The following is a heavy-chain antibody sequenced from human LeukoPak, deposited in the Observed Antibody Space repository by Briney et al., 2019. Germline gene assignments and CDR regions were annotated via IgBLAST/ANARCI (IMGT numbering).Heavy chain of an antibody. D-gene: IGHD6-13*01. CDR2: FDPEDGET. Sequence: GASVKVSCKVSGYTLTELSMHWVRQAPGKGLEWMGGFDPEDGETIYAQKLQGRVTMTTDTSTSTAYMELRSLRSDDTAVYYCARSDGTLYSSSWFDYWGQGTLVTVSS. CDR3: ARSDGTLYSSSWFDY. J-gene: IGHJ4*02. V-gene: IGHV1-24*01. CDR1: GYTLTELS.